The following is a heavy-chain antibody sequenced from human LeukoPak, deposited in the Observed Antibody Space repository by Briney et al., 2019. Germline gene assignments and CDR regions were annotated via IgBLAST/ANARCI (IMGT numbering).Heavy chain of an antibody. J-gene: IGHJ4*02. CDR1: GGSISSYY. D-gene: IGHD5-24*01. CDR2: IYTSGST. V-gene: IGHV4-4*07. CDR3: AKLGEVEMALDY. Sequence: SETLSLTCTVSGGSISSYYWSWIRQPAGKGLEWIGRIYTSGSTNYNPSLKSRVTMSVDTSKDQFSLKLSSVTAADTAVYYCAKLGEVEMALDYWGQGTLVTVSS.